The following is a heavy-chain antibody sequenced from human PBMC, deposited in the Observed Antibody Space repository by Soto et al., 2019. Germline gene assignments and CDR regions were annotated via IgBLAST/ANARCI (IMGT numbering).Heavy chain of an antibody. D-gene: IGHD3-10*01. V-gene: IGHV3-30*18. CDR1: GFTFSSYG. J-gene: IGHJ6*02. CDR3: AKDRLVEDGSGTYDYYYYGMDV. Sequence: GGSLRLSCAASGFTFSSYGMHWVRQAPGKGLEWVAVISYDGSNKYYADSVKGRFTISRDNSKNTLYLQMNSLRAEDTAVYYCAKDRLVEDGSGTYDYYYYGMDVWGQGTTVTVSS. CDR2: ISYDGSNK.